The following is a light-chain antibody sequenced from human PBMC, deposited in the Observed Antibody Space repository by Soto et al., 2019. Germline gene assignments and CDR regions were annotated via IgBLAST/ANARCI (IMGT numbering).Light chain of an antibody. CDR3: QQSNMWPPIT. Sequence: EIVLTESPGTLSLSPGQTATLSCRASQSVSNYVAWYQQKPGQAPRLLIYGAYTRATGIPARFSGSGSGTEFTPTISSLEPEDFAVYYCQQSNMWPPITFGQGTRLEIK. CDR1: QSVSNY. CDR2: GAY. V-gene: IGKV3-11*01. J-gene: IGKJ5*01.